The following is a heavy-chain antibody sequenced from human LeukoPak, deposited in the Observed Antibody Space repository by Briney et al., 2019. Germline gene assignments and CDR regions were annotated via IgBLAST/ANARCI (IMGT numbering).Heavy chain of an antibody. CDR2: LWYDGHNK. D-gene: IGHD1-1*01. CDR3: AKNGPRTHLFYMDV. J-gene: IGHJ6*03. CDR1: EFTFSTYA. V-gene: IGHV3-30*14. Sequence: GGSLRLSCAASEFTFSTYAMHWVRQAPGKGLEWVAFLWYDGHNKFYGESVKGRFTISRDNSKNTLYLQMNSLRAEDTAVYYCAKNGPRTHLFYMDVWGKGTTVTISS.